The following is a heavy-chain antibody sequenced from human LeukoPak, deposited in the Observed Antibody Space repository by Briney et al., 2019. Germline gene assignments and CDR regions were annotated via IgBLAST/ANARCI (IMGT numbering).Heavy chain of an antibody. Sequence: SETLSLTCAVSGGSISSYYWSWIRQPPGKGLEWIGFIDYSGSTNYNPSLKSRVTISVDTSKNQFSLKLSSVTAADTAVYYCASSIYDNLTGYYHFDYWGQGTLVTVSS. J-gene: IGHJ4*02. D-gene: IGHD3-9*01. CDR3: ASSIYDNLTGYYHFDY. V-gene: IGHV4-59*01. CDR2: IDYSGST. CDR1: GGSISSYY.